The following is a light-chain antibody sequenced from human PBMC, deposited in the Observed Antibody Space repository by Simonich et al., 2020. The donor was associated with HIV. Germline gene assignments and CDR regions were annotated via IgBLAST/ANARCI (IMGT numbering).Light chain of an antibody. J-gene: IGKJ3*01. V-gene: IGKV2-28*01. CDR1: QSLLHSTGYYS. CDR3: MQALQTPFT. Sequence: DIVGTQSPLALPVSPGEPASISCRSSQSLLHSTGYYSLDWYLQKPGQSPQILTYWCSNRASGVPDRFSGSGSGTDFTLKISRVEAEDVGVYYCMQALQTPFTFGPGTKVDIK. CDR2: WCS.